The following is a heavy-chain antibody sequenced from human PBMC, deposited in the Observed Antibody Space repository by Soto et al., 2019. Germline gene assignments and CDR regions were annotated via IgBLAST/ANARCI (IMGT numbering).Heavy chain of an antibody. V-gene: IGHV4-31*03. CDR1: GGSISSGGYY. CDR3: ARGTLWSGFGELWFDP. Sequence: SETLSLTCTVSGGSISSGGYYWSWIRQHPGKGLEWIGYIYYSGSTYYNPSLKSRVTISVDTSKNQFSLKLSSVTAADTAVYYCARGTLWSGFGELWFDPWGQGTLVTVSS. D-gene: IGHD3-10*01. CDR2: IYYSGST. J-gene: IGHJ5*02.